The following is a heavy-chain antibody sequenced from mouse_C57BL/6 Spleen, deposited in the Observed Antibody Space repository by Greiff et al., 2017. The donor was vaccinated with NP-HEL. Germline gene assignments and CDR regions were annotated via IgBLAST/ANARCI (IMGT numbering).Heavy chain of an antibody. J-gene: IGHJ2*01. Sequence: VQLQQSGTVLARPGASVKMSCKTSGYTFTSYWMHWVKQRPGQGLEWIGAIYPGNSDTSYNQKFKGKAKLTAVTSASTAYMELSSLTNEDSAVYYCTRYYSNWDLLYYFDYWGQGTTLTVSS. V-gene: IGHV1-5*01. CDR2: IYPGNSDT. CDR1: GYTFTSYW. CDR3: TRYYSNWDLLYYFDY. D-gene: IGHD4-1*01.